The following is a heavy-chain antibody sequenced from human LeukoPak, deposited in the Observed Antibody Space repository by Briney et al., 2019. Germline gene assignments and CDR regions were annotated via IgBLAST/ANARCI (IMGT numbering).Heavy chain of an antibody. J-gene: IGHJ5*02. CDR3: ARSPHTWFAERGWFDP. CDR2: INHSGST. Sequence: GSLRLSCAASGFTFSSYSMNWVRQPPGKRLDWIGEINHSGSTNYNPSLKSRVTISVDTSKNQFSLKLSSVTAADTAVYFCARSPHTWFAERGWFDPWGQGTLVTVSS. V-gene: IGHV4-34*01. CDR1: GFTFSSYS. D-gene: IGHD3-10*01.